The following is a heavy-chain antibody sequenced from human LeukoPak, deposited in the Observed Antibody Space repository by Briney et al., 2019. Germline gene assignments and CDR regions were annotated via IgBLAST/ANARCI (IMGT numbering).Heavy chain of an antibody. V-gene: IGHV3-74*01. J-gene: IGHJ4*02. CDR3: ATAYYYGSSGYYY. D-gene: IGHD3-22*01. CDR2: INSDGSST. Sequence: PGGSLRLSCAAFGFTFSSYWMHWVRQAPGKGLVWVSRINSDGSSTSYADSVKGRFTISRDNAKNTLYLQMNSLRAEDTAVYYCATAYYYGSSGYYYWGQGTLVTVSS. CDR1: GFTFSSYW.